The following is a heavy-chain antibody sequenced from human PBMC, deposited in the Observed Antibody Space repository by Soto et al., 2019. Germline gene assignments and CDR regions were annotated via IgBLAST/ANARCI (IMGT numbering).Heavy chain of an antibody. V-gene: IGHV4-59*01. J-gene: IGHJ5*02. CDR1: GGSIRSYD. CDR2: IYYSGST. CDR3: ARASSYYDRMWWFDP. D-gene: IGHD3-22*01. Sequence: PSETLSLTCPVSGGSIRSYDWSWIRQPPGKGLEWIGYIYYSGSTNYNPSLKSRVTISVDTSKNQFSLKLSSVTAADTAVYYCARASSYYDRMWWFDPWGQGTLVTVSS.